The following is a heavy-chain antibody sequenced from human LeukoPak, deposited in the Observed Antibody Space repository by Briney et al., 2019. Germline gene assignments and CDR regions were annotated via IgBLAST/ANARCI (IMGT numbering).Heavy chain of an antibody. CDR2: IYYTGRT. CDR1: GGSISSYY. V-gene: IGHV4-59*01. CDR3: ARGQYYDYYAHMDV. Sequence: SETLSLTCIVSGGSISSYYWSWIRQPPGKGLEWIGYIYYTGRTNYNPSLKSRVTISIDVSMTHFSLKLSSVTAADTAVYYCARGQYYDYYAHMDVWGKGTAVTVSS. D-gene: IGHD4-11*01. J-gene: IGHJ6*03.